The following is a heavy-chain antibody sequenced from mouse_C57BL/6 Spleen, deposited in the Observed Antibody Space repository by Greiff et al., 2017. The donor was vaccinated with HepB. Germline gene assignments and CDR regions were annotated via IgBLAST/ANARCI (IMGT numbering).Heavy chain of an antibody. CDR3: APQLAYWYFDV. Sequence: QVQLQQPGAELVRPGSSVKLSCKASGYTFTSYWMHWVKQRPIQGLEWIGNIDPSDSETHYNQKFKDKATLTVDKSSSTAYMQLSSLTSEDSAVYYCAPQLAYWYFDVWGTGTTVTVSS. J-gene: IGHJ1*03. CDR1: GYTFTSYW. V-gene: IGHV1-52*01. D-gene: IGHD4-1*02. CDR2: IDPSDSET.